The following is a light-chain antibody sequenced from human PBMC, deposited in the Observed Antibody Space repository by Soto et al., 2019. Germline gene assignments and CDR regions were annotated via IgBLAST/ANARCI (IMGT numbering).Light chain of an antibody. J-gene: IGKJ2*01. V-gene: IGKV3-20*01. CDR1: QSISSSY. CDR2: GAS. CDR3: QQYASSPYT. Sequence: EIVLTHSPGTLSLSPGEIATLSCWASQSISSSYLAWYQQKPGQAPRLLIYGASRRATGIPDRFSGRESGTDFTLTITTLEPEDSAVYFCQQYASSPYTFGQGTKVDIK.